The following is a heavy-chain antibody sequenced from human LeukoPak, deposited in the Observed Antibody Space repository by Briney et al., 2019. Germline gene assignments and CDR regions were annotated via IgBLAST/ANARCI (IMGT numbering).Heavy chain of an antibody. CDR3: AKVFRAVAEGVDY. CDR2: SGGSGGRT. D-gene: IGHD6-19*01. V-gene: IGHV3-23*01. J-gene: IGHJ4*02. CDR1: GFTFSSYA. Sequence: PGGSLRLSCAASGFTFSSYAMSWVRQAPGEGVEGVSASGGSGGRTYDADAVKGRFTTSRDNSRNPLYLQMNSLRAEDTAVYYCAKVFRAVAEGVDYWGQGTLVTVSS.